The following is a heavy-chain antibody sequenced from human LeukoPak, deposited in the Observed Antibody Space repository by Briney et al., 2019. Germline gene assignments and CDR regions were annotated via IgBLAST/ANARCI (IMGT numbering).Heavy chain of an antibody. D-gene: IGHD3-3*01. CDR1: GGSISSYY. Sequence: SETLSLTCTVSGGSISSYYWSWIRQPAGKGLEWIGRIYTSGSNNYNPSLKSRVTMSVDTSKNRFSLKLSSVTAADTAVYYCARRITIFGVVGFDYWGQGTLVTVSS. J-gene: IGHJ4*02. CDR2: IYTSGSN. V-gene: IGHV4-4*07. CDR3: ARRITIFGVVGFDY.